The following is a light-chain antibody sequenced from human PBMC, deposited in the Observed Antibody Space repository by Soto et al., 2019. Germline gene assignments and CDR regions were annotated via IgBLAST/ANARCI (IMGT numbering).Light chain of an antibody. V-gene: IGLV2-14*01. J-gene: IGLJ2*01. Sequence: QSALTQPASVSGSPGQSITISCTGTSSDIGSQNSVSWYQQHPGKAPKLMIYDVSDRPSGVSDRFSGSKSGNTASLTISGLQAEDEADYYCSSYTSSSTLVVFGGGTQLTVL. CDR3: SSYTSSSTLVV. CDR2: DVS. CDR1: SSDIGSQNS.